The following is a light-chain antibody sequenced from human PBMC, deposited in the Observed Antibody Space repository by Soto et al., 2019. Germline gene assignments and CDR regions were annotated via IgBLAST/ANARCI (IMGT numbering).Light chain of an antibody. V-gene: IGLV2-11*01. CDR1: SSDVGGYTY. Sequence: QSALTQPRSVSGSPGQSVSISCTGTSSDVGGYTYVSWYQQHPGKAPKVMIYDVSKRPSGVPDRFSGSKSGNTASLTISGLQSEDEADYYRCSYAGRYTYVFGTGTKLTVL. CDR3: CSYAGRYTYV. CDR2: DVS. J-gene: IGLJ1*01.